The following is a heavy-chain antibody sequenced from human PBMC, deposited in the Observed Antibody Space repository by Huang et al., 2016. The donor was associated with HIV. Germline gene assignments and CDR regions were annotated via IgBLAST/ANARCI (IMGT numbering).Heavy chain of an antibody. D-gene: IGHD2-2*01. V-gene: IGHV1-8*02. Sequence: QVQLVQSGAEVKKPGASVRVSCKASGYTFTTYDKKWVRQASGQGREWMGGMNQNSGNTSYAKKFQGRVTMTRNTSISTAYMELSSLRSEDTAVYYCARMHGTKSSCSWGNWFDPWGQGTLVTVSS. CDR1: GYTFTTYD. J-gene: IGHJ5*02. CDR2: MNQNSGNT. CDR3: ARMHGTKSSCSWGNWFDP.